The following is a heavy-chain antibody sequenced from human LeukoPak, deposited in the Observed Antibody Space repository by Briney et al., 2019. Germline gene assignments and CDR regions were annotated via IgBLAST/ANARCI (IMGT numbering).Heavy chain of an antibody. CDR2: ISWNSGSI. CDR3: AKSEMATIPYYFDY. CDR1: GFTFDDYA. D-gene: IGHD5-24*01. V-gene: IGHV3-9*01. J-gene: IGHJ4*02. Sequence: GGSLRLSCAASGFTFDDYAMHWVRQAPGKGLEWVSGISWNSGSIGYADSVKGRFTISRDNAKNSLYLQMNSLRAEDTALYYCAKSEMATIPYYFDYRGQGTLVTVSS.